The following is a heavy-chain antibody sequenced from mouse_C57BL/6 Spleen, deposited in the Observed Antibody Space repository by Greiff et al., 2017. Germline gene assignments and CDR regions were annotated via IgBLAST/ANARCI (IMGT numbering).Heavy chain of an antibody. CDR2: INPSNGGT. D-gene: IGHD1-1*01. J-gene: IGHJ2*01. Sequence: QVQLKQPGTELVKPGASVKLSCKASGYTFTSYWMHWVKQRPGQGLEWIGNINPSNGGTNYNEKFKSKATLTVDKSSSTAYMQLSSLTSEDSAVYYCARGITTVVATSDYFDYCGQGTTLTVSS. CDR3: ARGITTVVATSDYFDY. V-gene: IGHV1-53*01. CDR1: GYTFTSYW.